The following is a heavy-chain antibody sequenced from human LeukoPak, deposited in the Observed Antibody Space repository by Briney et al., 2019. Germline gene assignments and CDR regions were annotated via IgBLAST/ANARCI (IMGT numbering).Heavy chain of an antibody. CDR1: GGSISSYC. V-gene: IGHV4-4*07. Sequence: SETLSLTCTVSGGSISSYCWSWIRQPPGKGLEWIGRIYTSGSTNYNPSLKSRVTMSVDTSKNQFSLKLSSVTAADTAVYYCARDIDSSGYYQTLFDYWGQGTLVTVSS. CDR2: IYTSGST. CDR3: ARDIDSSGYYQTLFDY. J-gene: IGHJ4*02. D-gene: IGHD3-22*01.